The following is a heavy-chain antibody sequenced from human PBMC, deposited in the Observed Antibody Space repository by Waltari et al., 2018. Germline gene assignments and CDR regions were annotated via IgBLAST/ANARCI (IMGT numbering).Heavy chain of an antibody. CDR1: EYTFTAYY. CDR2: INPDRGDT. CDR3: ARGGRFREFNYLDY. Sequence: QIRLVQSGAEVKRPGASVKVSCKGIEYTFTAYYLHWVRRAHGQGLEWLGWINPDRGDTIYAQNVQGRVTMTRDMSISTAYMELTRLRSDDTAIYYCARGGRFREFNYLDYWGQGSPVTVSS. D-gene: IGHD3-10*01. J-gene: IGHJ4*02. V-gene: IGHV1-2*02.